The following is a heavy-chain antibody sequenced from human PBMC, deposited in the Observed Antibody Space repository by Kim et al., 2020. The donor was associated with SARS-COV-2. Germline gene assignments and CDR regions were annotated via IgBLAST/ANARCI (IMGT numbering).Heavy chain of an antibody. V-gene: IGHV3-30*07. J-gene: IGHJ4*02. Sequence: LKGRFTISRDNSKNTLDLQMNSLRAEDTAVYYCARRANRCSSTSCSLDYWGQGTLVTVSS. D-gene: IGHD2-2*01. CDR3: ARRANRCSSTSCSLDY.